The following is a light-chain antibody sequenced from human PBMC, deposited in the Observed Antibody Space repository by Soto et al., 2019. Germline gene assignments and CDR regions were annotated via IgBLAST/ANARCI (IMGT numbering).Light chain of an antibody. V-gene: IGLV2-23*03. CDR3: CSYAGSSSIVV. J-gene: IGLJ2*01. Sequence: QSVLTQPASVSGSPGQSITISCTGTSSDVGSYNLVSWYQQHPGKAPKLMIYEGSKRLSGVSNRFSVSKSGNTASLTISGLQAEDEADYYCCSYAGSSSIVVFGGGTKLTV. CDR2: EGS. CDR1: SSDVGSYNL.